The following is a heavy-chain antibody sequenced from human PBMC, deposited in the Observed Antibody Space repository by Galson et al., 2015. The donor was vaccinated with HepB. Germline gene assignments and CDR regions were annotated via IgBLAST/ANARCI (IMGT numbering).Heavy chain of an antibody. CDR2: IIPIFGTA. D-gene: IGHD3-22*01. CDR1: GGTFSSYA. V-gene: IGHV1-69*06. Sequence: SVKVSCKASGGTFSSYAISWVRQAPGRGLEWMGGIIPIFGTANYAQKFQGRVTITADKSTSTAYMELSSLRSEDTAVYYWARGKDDSSGYPDYWGQGTLVTVSS. CDR3: ARGKDDSSGYPDY. J-gene: IGHJ4*02.